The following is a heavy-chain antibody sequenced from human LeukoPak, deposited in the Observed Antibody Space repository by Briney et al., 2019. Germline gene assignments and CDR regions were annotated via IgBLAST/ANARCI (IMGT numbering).Heavy chain of an antibody. V-gene: IGHV4-34*01. CDR2: VNHSGST. CDR1: SGSFSGYY. CDR3: ARGLTMVTTFNWFDP. Sequence: SETLSLTCAVYSGSFSGYYWSWIRQPPGKGLEWIGEVNHSGSTNYNPSLKSRVTISVDTSKNQFSLKLSSVTAADTAVYYCARGLTMVTTFNWFDPWGQGTLVTVSS. D-gene: IGHD4-17*01. J-gene: IGHJ5*02.